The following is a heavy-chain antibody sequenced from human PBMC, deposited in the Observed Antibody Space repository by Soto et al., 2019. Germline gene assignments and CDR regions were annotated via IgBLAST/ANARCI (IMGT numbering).Heavy chain of an antibody. CDR2: IIPFFKAT. Sequence: ASVKVSCKASGGTFSSHAISWVRQAPGQGLEWMGGIIPFFKATNYAQKFQGRVTITADDSTSAAYMDLYSLRSEDTAVYYCARDVPLNYYDGTFSYYAMDVWGQGTTVTVS. D-gene: IGHD3-16*01. CDR1: GGTFSSHA. J-gene: IGHJ6*02. V-gene: IGHV1-69*13. CDR3: ARDVPLNYYDGTFSYYAMDV.